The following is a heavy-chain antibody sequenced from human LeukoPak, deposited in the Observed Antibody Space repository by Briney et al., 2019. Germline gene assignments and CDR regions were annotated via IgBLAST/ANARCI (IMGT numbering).Heavy chain of an antibody. CDR3: ARHIEWGYFDY. CDR2: INHSGST. J-gene: IGHJ4*02. D-gene: IGHD5-12*01. CDR1: GGSFSGYY. V-gene: IGHV4-34*01. Sequence: NSSETLSLTCAVYGGSFSGYYWGWIRQPPGKGLEWIGEINHSGSTNYNPSLKSRVTISVDTSKNQFSLKLSSVTAADTAVYYCARHIEWGYFDYWGQGTLVTVSS.